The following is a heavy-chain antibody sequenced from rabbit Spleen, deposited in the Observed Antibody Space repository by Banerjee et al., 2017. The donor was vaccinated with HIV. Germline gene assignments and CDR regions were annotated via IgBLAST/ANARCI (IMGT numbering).Heavy chain of an antibody. V-gene: IGHV1S40*01. Sequence: QSLEESGGDLVQPEGSLTLTCTASGVSFSSSSYMCWVRQAPGKGLEWIACIDAGSSAFTYFATWAKGRFTISKTSSTTVTLQMTRLTAADTATYFCARDTGSSFSSYGMDLWGPGTLVTVS. CDR1: GVSFSSSSY. J-gene: IGHJ6*01. CDR3: ARDTGSSFSSYGMDL. D-gene: IGHD8-1*01. CDR2: IDAGSSAFT.